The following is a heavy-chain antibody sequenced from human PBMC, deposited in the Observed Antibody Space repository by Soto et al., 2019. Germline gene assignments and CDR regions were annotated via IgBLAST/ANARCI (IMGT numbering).Heavy chain of an antibody. CDR3: ARGIATGQLDP. D-gene: IGHD2-15*01. V-gene: IGHV3-30*03. J-gene: IGHJ5*02. CDR1: GFTFRSYG. CDR2: ISNDGTNK. Sequence: HPGGSLRLSCAASGFTFRSYGMHWVRQAPGKGLEWLAVISNDGTNKYLADSVKGRLTLSRDNSRNTLSLEINNLRPEDTAVYYCARGIATGQLDPWGQGTLVTVSS.